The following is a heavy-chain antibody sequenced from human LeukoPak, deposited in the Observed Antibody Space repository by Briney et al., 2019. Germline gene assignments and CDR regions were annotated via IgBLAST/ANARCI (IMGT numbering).Heavy chain of an antibody. CDR2: ITGTGSST. CDR1: GFTFSSYA. J-gene: IGHJ4*02. Sequence: PGGSLRLSCAASGFTFSSYAMSWVRQAPGKGLEWVSAITGTGSSTYYADSVKGRFTISRDNSKNTLYLQINSLRADDTALYYCAKRLVGSSGLYNIDCWGQGTLVTVSS. CDR3: AKRLVGSSGLYNIDC. D-gene: IGHD6-19*01. V-gene: IGHV3-23*01.